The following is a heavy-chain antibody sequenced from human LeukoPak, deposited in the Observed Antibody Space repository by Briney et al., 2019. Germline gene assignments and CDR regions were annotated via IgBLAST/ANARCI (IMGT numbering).Heavy chain of an antibody. CDR1: GYTFTSYG. CDR2: ISAYNGNT. Sequence: GASVKVSCKASGYTFTSYGISWVRQAPGQGLEWMGWISAYNGNTNYAQKLQGRDTMTTDTSTSTAYMELRSLRSDDTAVYYCATPGRYDFWSGYEVAFDIWGQGTMVTVSS. V-gene: IGHV1-18*01. CDR3: ATPGRYDFWSGYEVAFDI. J-gene: IGHJ3*02. D-gene: IGHD3-3*01.